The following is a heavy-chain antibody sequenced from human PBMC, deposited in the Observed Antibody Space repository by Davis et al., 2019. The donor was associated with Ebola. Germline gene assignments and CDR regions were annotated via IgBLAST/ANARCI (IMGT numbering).Heavy chain of an antibody. CDR3: ARLLGANSGYDAFAI. J-gene: IGHJ3*02. CDR2: IYYSGNT. Sequence: SETLSLTCSVSGGSISSSSYYWGWIRQPPGKGLEWIGSIYYSGNTYYNPSLKSRVTISVDTSKHQFSLRLSSVTAADTAVYYCARLLGANSGYDAFAIWGQGTRVTVSS. CDR1: GGSISSSSYY. D-gene: IGHD4/OR15-4a*01. V-gene: IGHV4-39*01.